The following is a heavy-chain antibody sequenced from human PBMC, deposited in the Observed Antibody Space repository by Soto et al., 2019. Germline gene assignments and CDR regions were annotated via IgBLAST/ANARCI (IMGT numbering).Heavy chain of an antibody. CDR2: MNPNNGYT. CDR1: GYTFTSYD. CDR3: ARGRGGRGY. J-gene: IGHJ4*02. V-gene: IGHV1-8*01. Sequence: ASVKVSCKTSGYTFTSYDIHWVRQATGQGLEWMGWMNPNNGYTDYAQKFQGRVTMTRDTPLSTAYMELSSLTSDDTAVYYCARGRGGRGYWGQGTLVTVSS.